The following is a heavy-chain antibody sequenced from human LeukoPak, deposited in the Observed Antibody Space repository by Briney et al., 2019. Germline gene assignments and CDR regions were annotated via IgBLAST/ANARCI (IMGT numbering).Heavy chain of an antibody. V-gene: IGHV3-23*01. CDR1: GFIFSNYA. CDR2: ISGSGGSA. D-gene: IGHD3-10*01. Sequence: PGGSLRLSCAASGFIFSNYAMSWVRQAPGKGLECVSAISGSGGSAYYADSVKGRFTISRDNSKNTLSLQMNSLRAEDTAVYYCALVRGVMDYWGQGTLVTVSS. CDR3: ALVRGVMDY. J-gene: IGHJ4*02.